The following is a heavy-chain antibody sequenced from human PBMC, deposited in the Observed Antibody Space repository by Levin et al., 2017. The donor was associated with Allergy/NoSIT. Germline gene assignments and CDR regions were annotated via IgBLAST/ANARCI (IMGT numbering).Heavy chain of an antibody. Sequence: ASVKVSCKASGYTFTAYYIHWMRQAPGQGLEWMGWIHPNSGGTNYAQKFQGRVTMTRDTSISTAYMELRRLRSDDTAVYYCARIVVRGIINYFGPWGQGTLVTVSS. D-gene: IGHD3-10*01. CDR1: GYTFTAYY. J-gene: IGHJ5*02. CDR2: IHPNSGGT. CDR3: ARIVVRGIINYFGP. V-gene: IGHV1-2*02.